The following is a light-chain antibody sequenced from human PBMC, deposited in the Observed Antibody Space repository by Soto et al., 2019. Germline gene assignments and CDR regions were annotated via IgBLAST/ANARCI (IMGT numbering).Light chain of an antibody. CDR1: QGIRND. CDR3: LQDYNYPRT. CDR2: GAS. J-gene: IGKJ1*01. V-gene: IGKV1-6*01. Sequence: AIQMTQSPSSLSASVGDRVTITCRASQGIRNDLGWYQQKPGKAPKLLIYGASSLQSGVPARFSGSGSGTDFTLTISSLQPEDFATYYCLQDYNYPRTFGQGTKVEI.